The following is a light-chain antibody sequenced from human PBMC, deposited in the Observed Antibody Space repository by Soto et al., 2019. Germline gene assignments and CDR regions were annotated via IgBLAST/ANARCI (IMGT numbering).Light chain of an antibody. V-gene: IGKV1-5*01. J-gene: IGKJ5*01. Sequence: DIQMAQSPSTLSGSVGDRVTITCRASQTISSWLAWYQQKPGKAPKLLIYDASTLESGVPSRFSGSGSGTEFTLIISSLQPDDFATYYCQQSYSNPIAFGQGTRLEIK. CDR2: DAS. CDR1: QTISSW. CDR3: QQSYSNPIA.